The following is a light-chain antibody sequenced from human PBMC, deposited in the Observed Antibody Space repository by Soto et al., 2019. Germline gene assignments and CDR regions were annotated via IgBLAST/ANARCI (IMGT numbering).Light chain of an antibody. V-gene: IGKV1-39*01. CDR2: AAS. CDR1: QSISSY. Sequence: DIQMTQSPSSLSASVGDRVTITCRASQSISSYLNWYQQKPGKAPKLLIYAASSLQSGVQSRFSGSGSGTDFTLNISSLQPEDFATYYCQQSYSTPWTFGQGTKVEIK. CDR3: QQSYSTPWT. J-gene: IGKJ1*01.